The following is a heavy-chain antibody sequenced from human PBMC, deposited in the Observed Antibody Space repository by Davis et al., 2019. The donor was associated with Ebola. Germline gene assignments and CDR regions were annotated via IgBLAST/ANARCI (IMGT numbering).Heavy chain of an antibody. CDR3: ARDGGGYCSGANCLVGY. J-gene: IGHJ4*02. D-gene: IGHD2-15*01. V-gene: IGHV3-11*01. CDR2: ISSSGTAM. Sequence: GESLKISCAASGFTFSDYYMSWIRQAPGKGLEWISYISSSGTAMYNADSVKGRFTISRDNAKNSLYLEMDSLRAEDTAVYYCARDGGGYCSGANCLVGYWGQGILVAVSS. CDR1: GFTFSDYY.